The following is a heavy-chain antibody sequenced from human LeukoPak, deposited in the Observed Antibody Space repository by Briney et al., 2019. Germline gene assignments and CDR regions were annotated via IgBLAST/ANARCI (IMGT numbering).Heavy chain of an antibody. J-gene: IGHJ4*02. Sequence: PGGSLRLSCAASGFTFSSYSMNWVRQAPGKGLEWVSSISSSSSYIYYADSVKGRFTISRDNAKNSLYLQMNSLRAEDTAVYYFARVGSGYDEGEGLADYFDYWGQGTLVTVSS. CDR3: ARVGSGYDEGEGLADYFDY. V-gene: IGHV3-21*01. CDR2: ISSSSSYI. D-gene: IGHD5-12*01. CDR1: GFTFSSYS.